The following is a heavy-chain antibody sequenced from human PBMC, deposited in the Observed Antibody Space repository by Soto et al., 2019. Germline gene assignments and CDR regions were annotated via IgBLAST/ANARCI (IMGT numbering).Heavy chain of an antibody. CDR2: IIPIFGTA. Sequence: ASVKVSCKASGGTFSSYAISWVRQAPGQGLEWMGGIIPIFGTANYAQKFQGRVTITADESTSTAYMELSSLRSEDTAVYYCAREGGSGKLSHYGLDVWGQGTSVTVSS. V-gene: IGHV1-69*13. D-gene: IGHD3-10*01. CDR3: AREGGSGKLSHYGLDV. CDR1: GGTFSSYA. J-gene: IGHJ6*02.